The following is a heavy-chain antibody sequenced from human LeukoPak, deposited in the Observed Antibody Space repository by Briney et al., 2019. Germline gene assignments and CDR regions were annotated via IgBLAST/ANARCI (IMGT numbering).Heavy chain of an antibody. CDR1: GGSLSSSSYH. CDR3: ARRLDRRDYLYY. CDR2: IYYSGIT. J-gene: IGHJ4*02. V-gene: IGHV4-39*01. D-gene: IGHD5/OR15-5a*01. Sequence: PPETLSLTCTVSGGSLSSSSYHWGWTRQPPGKGLEWLGSIYYSGITYYNPSLRRRFPISLDTSKNQWTREMTYVTAAAGVVYNCARRLDRRDYLYYWGQGALVTVSS.